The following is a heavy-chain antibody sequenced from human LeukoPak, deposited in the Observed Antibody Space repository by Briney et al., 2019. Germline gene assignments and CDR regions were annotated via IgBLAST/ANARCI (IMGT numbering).Heavy chain of an antibody. CDR2: ISGSGGST. CDR3: ATESVEVTDYYYMDV. J-gene: IGHJ6*03. D-gene: IGHD4-23*01. Sequence: GGSLRLSCAASGFTFSSYAMSWVRQAPGKGLEWVSAISGSGGSTYYADSVKGRFTISRDNSKNTLYLQMNSLRAEDTAVYYCATESVEVTDYYYMDVWGKGTTVTVSS. CDR1: GFTFSSYA. V-gene: IGHV3-23*01.